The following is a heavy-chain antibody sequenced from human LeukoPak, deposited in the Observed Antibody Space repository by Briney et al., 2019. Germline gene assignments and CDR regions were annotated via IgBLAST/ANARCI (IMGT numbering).Heavy chain of an antibody. D-gene: IGHD5-12*01. V-gene: IGHV3-7*03. CDR3: AKDGFAFDI. Sequence: GGSLRLSCAASGFTFSNYWMSWVRQAPGKGLEWVANIKQDGSEKYYVSSVKGRFTISRDNSKNTLYLQMNSLRAEDTAVYYCAKDGFAFDIWGQGTMVTVSS. CDR2: IKQDGSEK. J-gene: IGHJ3*02. CDR1: GFTFSNYW.